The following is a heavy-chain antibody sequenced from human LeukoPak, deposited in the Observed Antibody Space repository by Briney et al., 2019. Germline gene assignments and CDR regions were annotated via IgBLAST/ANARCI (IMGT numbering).Heavy chain of an antibody. J-gene: IGHJ3*02. CDR2: ISSSGSTI. V-gene: IGHV3-48*03. CDR1: GFTFSSYE. Sequence: GGSLRLSCAASGFTFSSYEMNWVRQALEKGLEWVSHISSSGSTIYYAHPVKGRFTISRDNAKNSLYLQMNSLRAEDTAVYYCARDCGGGSCYGPYDAFDIWGQGTMVTVSS. D-gene: IGHD2-15*01. CDR3: ARDCGGGSCYGPYDAFDI.